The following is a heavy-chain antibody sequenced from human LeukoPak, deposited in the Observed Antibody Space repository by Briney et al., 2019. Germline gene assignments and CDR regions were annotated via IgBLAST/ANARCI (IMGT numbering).Heavy chain of an antibody. Sequence: GGSLRLSCAASGFTFSGSAMHWVRQASGKGLEWVARIRSKANSYAPAYAASVKGRVTISRDDSKNTAYLQMNSLKTEDTAVYYCTSLQYYYDSSGYYYSYYYYMDVWGKGATVTVSS. CDR2: IRSKANSYAP. CDR1: GFTFSGSA. J-gene: IGHJ6*03. CDR3: TSLQYYYDSSGYYYSYYYYMDV. V-gene: IGHV3-73*01. D-gene: IGHD3-22*01.